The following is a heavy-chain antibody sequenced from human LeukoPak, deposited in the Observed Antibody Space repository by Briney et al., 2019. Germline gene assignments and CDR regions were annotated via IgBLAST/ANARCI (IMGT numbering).Heavy chain of an antibody. CDR3: ARGRSGYSSSWKPYCFDY. CDR2: INHSGST. J-gene: IGHJ4*02. V-gene: IGHV4-34*01. CDR1: GGSFSGYY. Sequence: SETLSLSCAVSGGSFSGYYWSWIRQPPGNGLEWIGEINHSGSTNYNPSLNSRVTISVDTSKNQISLTPSSVTAADTAVYYCARGRSGYSSSWKPYCFDYWGQGTLVTVRS. D-gene: IGHD6-13*01.